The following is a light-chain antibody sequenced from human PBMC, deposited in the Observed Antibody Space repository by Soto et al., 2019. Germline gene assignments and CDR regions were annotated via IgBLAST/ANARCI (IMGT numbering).Light chain of an antibody. CDR1: QSVSNDF. CDR2: GAS. J-gene: IGKJ2*01. Sequence: EIVLTQSPGILSLSPGERATLSCRASQSVSNDFLAWYQQKPGQAPRLLIYGASTRATDVPDRFSGSGSGADFTLTISRLEPEDFAVYYCQRSGTSPPYIFGAGTRLDIK. CDR3: QRSGTSPPYI. V-gene: IGKV3-20*01.